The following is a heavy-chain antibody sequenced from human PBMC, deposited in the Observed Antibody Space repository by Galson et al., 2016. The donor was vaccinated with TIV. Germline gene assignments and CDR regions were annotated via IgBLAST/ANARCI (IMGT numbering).Heavy chain of an antibody. CDR2: LGWLTSDNGDT. Sequence: SVKVSCKAFGYSFTTHGISWVRQAPGQGLEWMGWLGWLTSDNGDTNYAQKFQGRVTLTADTSTKTAYLELRGLRSDDKAMYFCAREGNDGSGSDCYGLDVWGQGTKVTVS. J-gene: IGHJ6*02. CDR1: GYSFTTHG. CDR3: AREGNDGSGSDCYGLDV. D-gene: IGHD1-1*01. V-gene: IGHV1-18*01.